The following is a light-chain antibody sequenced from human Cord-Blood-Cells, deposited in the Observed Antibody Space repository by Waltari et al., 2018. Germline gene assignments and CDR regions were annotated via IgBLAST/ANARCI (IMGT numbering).Light chain of an antibody. CDR3: QQSYSTPIT. Sequence: DIQMTQSPSSLSASVGDRVTITCRASQSISSYLNWYQQKPGKAPKLLIYAASSLQSGVPSRFSVSGSGTDFTLTISSLQLEDFATYYCQQSYSTPITFGQGTRLEIK. CDR2: AAS. V-gene: IGKV1-39*01. CDR1: QSISSY. J-gene: IGKJ5*01.